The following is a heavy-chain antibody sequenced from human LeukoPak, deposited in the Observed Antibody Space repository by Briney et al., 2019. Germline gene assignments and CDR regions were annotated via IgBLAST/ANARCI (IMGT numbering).Heavy chain of an antibody. D-gene: IGHD2-15*01. CDR1: GYSFTIYW. Sequence: GESLKISCKGSGYSFTIYWIGWVRQMPGKGLEWMGIIYPGDSDTRYSPSFQGQVTISADKSISTAYLQWNSLKASDTAMYYCARFVGACSGGSCYSDYWGQGTLVTVSS. V-gene: IGHV5-51*01. CDR2: IYPGDSDT. J-gene: IGHJ4*02. CDR3: ARFVGACSGGSCYSDY.